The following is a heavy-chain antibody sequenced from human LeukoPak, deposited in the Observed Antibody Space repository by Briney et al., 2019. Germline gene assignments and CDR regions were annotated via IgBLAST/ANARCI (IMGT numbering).Heavy chain of an antibody. Sequence: AGSLRLSCAASGFTFSSYAMSWVRQAPGKGLEWVSAISGSGGSTYYADSVKGRFTISRDNSKNTLYLQMNSLRAEDTAVYYCAKARYCSGGSCYFDYWGQGTLVTVSS. CDR1: GFTFSSYA. V-gene: IGHV3-23*01. J-gene: IGHJ4*02. CDR2: ISGSGGST. CDR3: AKARYCSGGSCYFDY. D-gene: IGHD2-15*01.